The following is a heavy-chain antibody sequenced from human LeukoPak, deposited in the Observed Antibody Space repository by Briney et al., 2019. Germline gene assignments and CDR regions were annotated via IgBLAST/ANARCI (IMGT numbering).Heavy chain of an antibody. D-gene: IGHD2-8*01. Sequence: GGSLRLSCATSGFTFSSYSMNWVRQAPGKGLEWVSSISSSSSYIYYADSVKGRFTISRDNAKNSLYLQMNSLRAEDTAVYYCARVLEQLMAFGWGQGTLVTVSS. J-gene: IGHJ4*02. CDR1: GFTFSSYS. CDR3: ARVLEQLMAFG. V-gene: IGHV3-21*01. CDR2: ISSSSSYI.